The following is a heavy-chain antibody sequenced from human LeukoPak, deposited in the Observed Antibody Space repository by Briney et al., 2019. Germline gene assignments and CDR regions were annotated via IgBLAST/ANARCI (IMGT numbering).Heavy chain of an antibody. D-gene: IGHD2-8*01. CDR1: GFIFTSHA. J-gene: IGHJ4*02. CDR3: ARLGSLCRNGVCYGG. V-gene: IGHV3-48*03. Sequence: PGGSLRLSCAASGFIFTSHAMHWVRQAPGKGLEWVSHISSSGRTMYYADSVKGRFTISRDNAKNSLYLQMNSLRAEDTAVYYCARLGSLCRNGVCYGGWGQGILVTVSS. CDR2: ISSSGRTM.